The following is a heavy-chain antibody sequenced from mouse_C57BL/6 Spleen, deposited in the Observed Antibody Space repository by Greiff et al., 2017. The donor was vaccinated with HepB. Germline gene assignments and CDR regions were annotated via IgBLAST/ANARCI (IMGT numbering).Heavy chain of an antibody. V-gene: IGHV1-54*01. CDR2: INPGSGGT. CDR3: ARWDYYYGSSHFDY. CDR1: GYAFTNYL. D-gene: IGHD1-1*01. J-gene: IGHJ2*01. Sequence: VQLQQSGAELVRPGTSVKVSCKASGYAFTNYLIEWVKQRPGQGLEWIGVINPGSGGTNYNEKFKGKATLTADKSSSTAYMQLSSLTSEDSAVYYCARWDYYYGSSHFDYWGQGTTLTVSS.